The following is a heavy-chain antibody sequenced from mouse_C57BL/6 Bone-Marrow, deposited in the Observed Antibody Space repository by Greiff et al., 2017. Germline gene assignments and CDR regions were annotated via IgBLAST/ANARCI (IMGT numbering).Heavy chain of an antibody. J-gene: IGHJ4*01. D-gene: IGHD1-1*01. CDR1: GFTFTDYY. CDR3: ARYPPSGRDAMDY. CDR2: IRNKANGYTT. Sequence: EVMLVESGGGLVQPGGSLSLSCAASGFTFTDYYMSWVRQPPGKALEWLGFIRNKANGYTTAYSASVKGRFTISRDNYQSILYLHMNALRAEDSATYYCARYPPSGRDAMDYWGQGTSVTVPS. V-gene: IGHV7-3*01.